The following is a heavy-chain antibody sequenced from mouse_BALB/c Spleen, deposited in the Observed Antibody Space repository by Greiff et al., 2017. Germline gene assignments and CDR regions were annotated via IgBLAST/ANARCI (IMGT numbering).Heavy chain of an antibody. CDR1: GFTFSSYA. CDR2: ISSGGST. Sequence: EVQGVESGGGLVKPGGSLKLSCAASGFTFSSYAMSWVRQTPEKRLEWVASISSGGSTYYPDSVKGRFTISRDNARNILYLQMSSLRSEDTAMYYCARTGGKPLYYAMDYWGQGTSVTVSS. D-gene: IGHD2-1*01. V-gene: IGHV5-6-5*01. CDR3: ARTGGKPLYYAMDY. J-gene: IGHJ4*01.